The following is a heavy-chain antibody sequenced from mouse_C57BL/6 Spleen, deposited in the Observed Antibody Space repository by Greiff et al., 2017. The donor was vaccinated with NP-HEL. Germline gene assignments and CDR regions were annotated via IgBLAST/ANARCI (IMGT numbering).Heavy chain of an antibody. CDR3: ARDRGTGTWYFEV. V-gene: IGHV5-4*01. D-gene: IGHD4-1*01. Sequence: EVHLVESGGGLVKPGGSLKLSCAASGFTFSSYAMSWVRQTPEKRLEWVATISDGGSYTYYPDNVKGRFTISRDNAKNNLYLQMSHLKAEDTAMYYCARDRGTGTWYFEVWGTVTTVTVSS. J-gene: IGHJ1*03. CDR1: GFTFSSYA. CDR2: ISDGGSYT.